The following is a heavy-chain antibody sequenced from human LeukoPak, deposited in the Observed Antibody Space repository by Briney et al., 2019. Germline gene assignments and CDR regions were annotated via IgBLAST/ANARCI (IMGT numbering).Heavy chain of an antibody. V-gene: IGHV3-23*01. Sequence: GGSLRLSCTASGFTFGDYAMSWVRQAPGKGLEWVSAISGSGGSTYYADSVKGRFTISRDNSKNTLYLQMNSLRAEDTAVYYCAKTYSSSSYYFDYWGQGTLVTVSS. CDR2: ISGSGGST. CDR3: AKTYSSSSYYFDY. J-gene: IGHJ4*02. D-gene: IGHD6-13*01. CDR1: GFTFGDYA.